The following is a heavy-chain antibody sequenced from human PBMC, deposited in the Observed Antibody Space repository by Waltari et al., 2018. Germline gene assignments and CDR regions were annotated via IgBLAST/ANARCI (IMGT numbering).Heavy chain of an antibody. V-gene: IGHV3-23*01. Sequence: EVQLLESGGGLVQPGGSLRLYCVASGLTFSNYVMNWVRQAPGKGRELVSAISAGGDVTYYADSVKGRFTISTDNSKNTLYLQMNSLRAEDTAVYYCAKGPYCSGGNCYQPYFDYWGQGTLVTVSS. CDR2: ISAGGDVT. D-gene: IGHD2-15*01. CDR1: GLTFSNYV. J-gene: IGHJ4*02. CDR3: AKGPYCSGGNCYQPYFDY.